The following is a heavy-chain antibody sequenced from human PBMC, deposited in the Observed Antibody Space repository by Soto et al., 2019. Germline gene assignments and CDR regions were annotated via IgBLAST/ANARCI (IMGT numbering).Heavy chain of an antibody. V-gene: IGHV4-39*01. J-gene: IGHJ5*02. Sequence: ASETLSLTCIVSGGSISSSSYYRGWIRQPPGKGLEWIGSIYYSGSTYYNPSLKSRVTISVDTSKNQFSLKLSSVTAADTAVFYCARHRARNWFDPWGQGXLVTVYS. D-gene: IGHD6-6*01. CDR1: GGSISSSSYY. CDR3: ARHRARNWFDP. CDR2: IYYSGST.